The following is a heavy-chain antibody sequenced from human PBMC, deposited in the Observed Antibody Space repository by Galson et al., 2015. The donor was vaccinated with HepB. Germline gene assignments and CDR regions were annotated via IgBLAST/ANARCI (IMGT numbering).Heavy chain of an antibody. CDR2: INHRGST. CDR1: GGSFSGYY. CDR3: ARGRRLHYYDSSGYSR. J-gene: IGHJ4*02. Sequence: SETLSLTCAVYGGSFSGYYWSWIRQPPGKGLEWIGEINHRGSTNYNPSLKSRVTISVDTSKNQFSLKLSSVTAADTAVYYCARGRRLHYYDSSGYSRWGQGTLVTVSS. V-gene: IGHV4-34*01. D-gene: IGHD3-22*01.